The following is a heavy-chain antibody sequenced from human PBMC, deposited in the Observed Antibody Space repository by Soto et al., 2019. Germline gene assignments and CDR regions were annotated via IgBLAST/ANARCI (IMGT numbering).Heavy chain of an antibody. CDR2: IYYSGST. CDR3: ARYYCSSDTCYYFEY. J-gene: IGHJ4*02. V-gene: IGHV4-59*11. CDR1: GGSISSHY. D-gene: IGHD2-2*01. Sequence: SETLSLTCTVSGGSISSHYWSWIRQTPGQGLEWIGYIYYSGSTNYNPSLKSRASFSVDTSKNQFSLKLTSGTAADTAVYYCARYYCSSDTCYYFEYWGQGALVTVSS.